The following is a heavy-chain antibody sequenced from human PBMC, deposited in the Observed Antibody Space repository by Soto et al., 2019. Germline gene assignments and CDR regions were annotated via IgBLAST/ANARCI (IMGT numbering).Heavy chain of an antibody. CDR2: VYRTGST. CDR1: GGSISTSNW. D-gene: IGHD2-15*01. Sequence: PSETLSLTCAVSGGSISTSNWWSWVRQPPGKGLEWIGEVYRTGSTNYNPSLESRLTISVDKSKNQFSLKLTSVTAADTAVYYCARRWGRSFDYWGQGTLVTVSS. V-gene: IGHV4-4*02. CDR3: ARRWGRSFDY. J-gene: IGHJ4*02.